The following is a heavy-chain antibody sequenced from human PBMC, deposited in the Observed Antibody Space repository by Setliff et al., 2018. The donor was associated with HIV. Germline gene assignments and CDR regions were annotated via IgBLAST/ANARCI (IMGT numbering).Heavy chain of an antibody. CDR3: ARDRSTWNYGKNYMDV. D-gene: IGHD1-7*01. CDR2: INHSGST. CDR1: GGSIRSGSYY. J-gene: IGHJ6*03. Sequence: SETLSLTCSVSGGSIRSGSYYWDWIRQPPGKGLEWIGEINHSGSTNYNPSLKSRVTISVDTSKNQFSLKLSSVTAADTAVYYCARDRSTWNYGKNYMDVWGKGTTVTVSS. V-gene: IGHV4-39*07.